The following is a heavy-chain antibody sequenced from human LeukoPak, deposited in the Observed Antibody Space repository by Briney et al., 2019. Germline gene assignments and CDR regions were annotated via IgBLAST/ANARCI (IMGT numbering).Heavy chain of an antibody. CDR1: GFTFSSYW. D-gene: IGHD3-3*01. J-gene: IGHJ4*02. CDR2: IKQDGSEK. V-gene: IGHV3-7*01. Sequence: GGALRLSCAASGFTFSSYWMSWGRQAPGEGLEGVANIKQDGSEKYYVDSVKGRFTISRDNAKNSLYLQMNSLRAEDTAVYYCARAILPYYFDYWGQGTLVTVSS. CDR3: ARAILPYYFDY.